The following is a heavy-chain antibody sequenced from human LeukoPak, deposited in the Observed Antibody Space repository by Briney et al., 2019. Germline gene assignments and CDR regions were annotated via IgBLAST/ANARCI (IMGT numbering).Heavy chain of an antibody. Sequence: GRSLRLSCAASGFTFSSYGMHWVRQAPGKGLEWVAVISYDGSNKYYADSVKGRFTISRDNSKNTLYLQMNSLRAEDTAVYYCAKAPSSRYCSSTSCYYDYWGQGTLVTVSS. J-gene: IGHJ4*02. V-gene: IGHV3-30*18. D-gene: IGHD2-2*01. CDR2: ISYDGSNK. CDR1: GFTFSSYG. CDR3: AKAPSSRYCSSTSCYYDY.